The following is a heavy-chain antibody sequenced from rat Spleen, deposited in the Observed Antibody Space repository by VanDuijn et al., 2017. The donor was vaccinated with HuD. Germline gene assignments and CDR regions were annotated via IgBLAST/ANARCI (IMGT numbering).Heavy chain of an antibody. CDR2: ISSGGST. CDR1: GLSLTSNG. V-gene: IGHV2S12*01. CDR3: TRDLYYFDH. Sequence: QVQLKESGPGLVQPSQTLSLTCTVSGLSLTSNGVSWVRQPPGKGLEWISAISSGGSTYYNSTLKSRLSISRDTSKSQVFLKRNSLQTDDTGTYYCTRDLYYFDHWGQGVMVTVSS. J-gene: IGHJ2*01.